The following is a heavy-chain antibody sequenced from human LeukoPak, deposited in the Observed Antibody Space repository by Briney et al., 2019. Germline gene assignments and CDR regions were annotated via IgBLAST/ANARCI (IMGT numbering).Heavy chain of an antibody. CDR3: ARDLSSSWYSLAY. V-gene: IGHV3-20*04. CDR2: INWSGEST. D-gene: IGHD6-13*01. J-gene: IGHJ4*02. Sequence: GGSLRLSCAASGLTAADYGMSWVRKAPGKGLEWVSGINWSGESTGYADSVKGRFTISRDNAENALYLQMNSLTAEDTARYYCARDLSSSWYSLAYWGRGTLVTVSS. CDR1: GLTAADYG.